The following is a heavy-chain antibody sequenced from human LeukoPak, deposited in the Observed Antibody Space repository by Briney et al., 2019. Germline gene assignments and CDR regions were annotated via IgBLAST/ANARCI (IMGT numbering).Heavy chain of an antibody. V-gene: IGHV4-39*07. Sequence: SETLSLTCTVSGGSLSSSSYYWGWIRQPPGKGLEWVGSIYYSGSTYYNPSLKSRVTISVDRSKNQFSLKLSSVTAADTAVYYCARGSIAAAVEDYWGQGTLVTVSS. CDR2: IYYSGST. J-gene: IGHJ4*02. CDR3: ARGSIAAAVEDY. D-gene: IGHD6-13*01. CDR1: GGSLSSSSYY.